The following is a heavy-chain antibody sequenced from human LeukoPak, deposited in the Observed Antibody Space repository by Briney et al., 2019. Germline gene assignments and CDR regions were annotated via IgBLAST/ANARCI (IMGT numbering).Heavy chain of an antibody. Sequence: SETLSLTCSVSGYSISSGYYWGWIRQPPGKRLEWVGGISSSGNTYYNPTLKSRVTISVDTSKNQFSLNLTSVTAADAAVYYCARDLGYSGFDWAPWGQGTLVTVSS. CDR2: ISSSGNT. J-gene: IGHJ5*02. CDR3: ARDLGYSGFDWAP. V-gene: IGHV4-38-2*02. D-gene: IGHD5-12*01. CDR1: GYSISSGYY.